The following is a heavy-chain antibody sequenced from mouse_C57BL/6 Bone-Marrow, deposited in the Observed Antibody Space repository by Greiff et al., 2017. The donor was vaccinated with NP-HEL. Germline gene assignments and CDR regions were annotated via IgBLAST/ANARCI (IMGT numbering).Heavy chain of an antibody. J-gene: IGHJ2*01. CDR1: GYTFTSYW. CDR2: IDPSDSYT. V-gene: IGHV1-59*01. Sequence: QVQLKQPGAELVRPGTSVKLSCKASGYTFTSYWMHWVKQRPGQGLEWIGVIDPSDSYTNYNQKFKGKATLTVDTSSSTAYMQLSSLTSEDSAVYYCGTTVVEYYFDYWGQGTTLTVSS. D-gene: IGHD1-1*01. CDR3: GTTVVEYYFDY.